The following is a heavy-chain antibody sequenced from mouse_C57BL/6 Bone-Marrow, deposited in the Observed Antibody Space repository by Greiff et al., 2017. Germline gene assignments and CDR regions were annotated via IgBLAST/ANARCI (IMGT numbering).Heavy chain of an antibody. CDR2: IYPRSGNT. D-gene: IGHD3-1*01. Sequence: QVQLQQSGAELARPGASVKLSCKASGYTFTSYGISWVKQRTGQGLEWIGEIYPRSGNTYYNEKFKGKATLTADKSSSTAYMELRSLTSEDSAVYFCARRDLLGAYWGQGTLVTVSA. J-gene: IGHJ3*01. CDR3: ARRDLLGAY. CDR1: GYTFTSYG. V-gene: IGHV1-81*01.